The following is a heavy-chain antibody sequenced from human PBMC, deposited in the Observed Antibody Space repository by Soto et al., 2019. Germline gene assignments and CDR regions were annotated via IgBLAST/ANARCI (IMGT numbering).Heavy chain of an antibody. Sequence: QVHLVQSGAEVRRPGSSVKVSCKASGDTFNSYGINWVRQAPGQGLEWRGGIIPVFGSTNYAPKFQGRVTFVADESTSTVNMEVTSLTSEDTAVYYCAEGPAYSSGLHGNYYYYGLDVWGQGTTVTVSS. CDR1: GDTFNSYG. CDR2: IIPVFGST. J-gene: IGHJ6*02. D-gene: IGHD6-19*01. V-gene: IGHV1-69*01. CDR3: AEGPAYSSGLHGNYYYYGLDV.